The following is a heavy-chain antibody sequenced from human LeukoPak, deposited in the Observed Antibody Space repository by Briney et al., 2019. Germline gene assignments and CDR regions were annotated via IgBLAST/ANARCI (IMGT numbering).Heavy chain of an antibody. J-gene: IGHJ4*02. V-gene: IGHV3-74*01. CDR3: VRSLRSADF. CDR1: GSTFSDYY. CDR2: ISPDGSQT. Sequence: GGSLRLSCAASGSTFSDYYMTWLRQAPGKGLMWVSQISPDGSQTFYADSVKGRFTISRDNAKNTLFLQMDSLRAEDTALYYCVRSLRSADFWGQGTLVTVSS.